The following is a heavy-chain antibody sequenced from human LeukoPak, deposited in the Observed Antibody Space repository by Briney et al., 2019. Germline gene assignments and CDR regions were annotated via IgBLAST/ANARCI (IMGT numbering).Heavy chain of an antibody. D-gene: IGHD5-24*01. Sequence: SETLSLTCTVSGGSISSYYWSWIRQPPGKGLEWIGYIYYSGSTNYNPSLKSRVTISVDASKNQFSLKLSSVTAADTAVYYCARVKMATIRSWFDPWGQGTLATVSS. V-gene: IGHV4-59*01. CDR3: ARVKMATIRSWFDP. CDR1: GGSISSYY. J-gene: IGHJ5*02. CDR2: IYYSGST.